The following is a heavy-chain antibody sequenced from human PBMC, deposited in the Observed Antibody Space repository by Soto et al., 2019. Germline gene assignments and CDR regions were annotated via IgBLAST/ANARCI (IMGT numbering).Heavy chain of an antibody. D-gene: IGHD2-15*01. CDR2: IYYSGST. CDR1: GGSISSSSYY. CDR3: ASRICSGGSCYSENWFDP. J-gene: IGHJ5*02. V-gene: IGHV4-39*01. Sequence: QLQLQESGPGLVKPSEPLSLTCTVSGGSISSSSYYWGWIRQPPGKGLEWIVSIYYSGSTYYNPSLMSRVTISVDTSKKQFSLKLSSVNAADTAVYYCASRICSGGSCYSENWFDPWGQGTLVTVSS.